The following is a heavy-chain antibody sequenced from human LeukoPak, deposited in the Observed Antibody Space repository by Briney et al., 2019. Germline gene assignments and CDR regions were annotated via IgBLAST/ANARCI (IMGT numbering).Heavy chain of an antibody. J-gene: IGHJ4*02. CDR1: GYTFTSYD. CDR2: MNPNSGNT. D-gene: IGHD6-6*01. CDR3: ARGSSEYSSSYFDY. Sequence: ASVKVSCKASGYTFTSYDINWVRQGTGQGLEWGGWMNPNSGNTGYAQKFQGRVTMTRNTSISTAYMELSSLRSEDTAVYYCARGSSEYSSSYFDYWGQGTLVTVSS. V-gene: IGHV1-8*01.